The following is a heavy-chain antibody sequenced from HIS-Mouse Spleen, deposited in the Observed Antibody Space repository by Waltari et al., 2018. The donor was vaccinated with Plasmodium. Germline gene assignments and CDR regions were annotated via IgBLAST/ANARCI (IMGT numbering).Heavy chain of an antibody. D-gene: IGHD2-15*01. CDR2: INQSGST. CDR1: GGSFSGYY. CDR3: ARGVGYCSGGSCDHYFDY. J-gene: IGHJ4*02. Sequence: QVQLQQWGAGLLKPSETLSLTGAVYGGSFSGYYWSWIRQPPGKGLEWIGEINQSGSTNYNPSLKSRVTISVDTSKNQFSLKLSSVTAADTAVYYCARGVGYCSGGSCDHYFDYWGQGTLVTVSS. V-gene: IGHV4-34*01.